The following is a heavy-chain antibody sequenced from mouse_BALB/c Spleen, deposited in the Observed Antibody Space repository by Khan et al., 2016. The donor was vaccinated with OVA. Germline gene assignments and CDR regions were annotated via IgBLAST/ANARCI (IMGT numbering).Heavy chain of an antibody. CDR3: APVGSYYVSFAY. CDR2: IYPFNGDT. CDR1: GYTFTSYV. V-gene: IGHV1S136*01. J-gene: IGHJ3*01. Sequence: VQLQQSGPELVKPGASVKMSCKASGYTFTSYVMHWVKQKPGQGLEWIGYIYPFNGDTLYNEKFKDKATLTSDKSSSTAYMELSSLTSEDSAVXVCAPVGSYYVSFAYWGQGTLVTVSA. D-gene: IGHD2-12*01.